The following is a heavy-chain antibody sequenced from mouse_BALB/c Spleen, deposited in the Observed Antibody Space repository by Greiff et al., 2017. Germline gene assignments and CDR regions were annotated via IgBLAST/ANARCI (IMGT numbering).Heavy chain of an antibody. CDR3: TRDYGSSYFDY. V-gene: IGHV1-7*01. J-gene: IGHJ2*01. D-gene: IGHD1-1*01. CDR1: GYTFTSYW. CDR2: INPSTGYT. Sequence: QVHLQQSGAELAKPGASVKMSCKASGYTFTSYWMHWVKQRPGQGLEWIGYINPSTGYTEYNQKFKDKATLTADKSSSTAYMQLSSLTSEDSAVYYCTRDYGSSYFDYWGQGTTLTVSS.